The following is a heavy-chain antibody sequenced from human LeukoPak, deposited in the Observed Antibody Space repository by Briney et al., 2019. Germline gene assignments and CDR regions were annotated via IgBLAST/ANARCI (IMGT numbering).Heavy chain of an antibody. V-gene: IGHV3-30*18. Sequence: GGSLRLSCAVSRFTFSNYGIHWVRQAPGKGLEWVALISYDGSNKHYADSVKGRFTISRDNSKNTLYLQMNSLRAEDTAVYYCAKEVQYQLLHAPNFDYWGQGTLVTVSS. CDR3: AKEVQYQLLHAPNFDY. CDR1: RFTFSNYG. J-gene: IGHJ4*02. D-gene: IGHD2-2*01. CDR2: ISYDGSNK.